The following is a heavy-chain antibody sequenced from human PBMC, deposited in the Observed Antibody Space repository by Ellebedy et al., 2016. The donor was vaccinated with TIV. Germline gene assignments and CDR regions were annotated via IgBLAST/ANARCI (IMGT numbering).Heavy chain of an antibody. V-gene: IGHV3-30-3*01. CDR1: GFTFSSYD. Sequence: GESLKISCAASGFTFSSYDMHWVRLAPGKGLEWVTLISYDGTTKYNADSVKGRFTISRDNSKNTVYLQMNSLRAEDTALYYCATSAVGHSHGYYFDYWGQGTLVTVSA. D-gene: IGHD3-22*01. CDR2: ISYDGTTK. J-gene: IGHJ4*02. CDR3: ATSAVGHSHGYYFDY.